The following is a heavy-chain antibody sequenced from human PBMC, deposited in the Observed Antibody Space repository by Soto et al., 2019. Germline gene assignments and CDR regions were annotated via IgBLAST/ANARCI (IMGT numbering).Heavy chain of an antibody. D-gene: IGHD3-16*01. J-gene: IGHJ5*02. Sequence: SVKFDWPAPVGPLSGYAISWVRQAPGQGLEWMGGIIPIFGTANYAQKFQGRVTITEDASTSTDYMELSSLRSEDTAVYYCARLTFRRNSFDPWGQGTMVTVSS. CDR2: IIPIFGTA. CDR1: VGPLSGYA. V-gene: IGHV1-69*13. CDR3: ARLTFRRNSFDP.